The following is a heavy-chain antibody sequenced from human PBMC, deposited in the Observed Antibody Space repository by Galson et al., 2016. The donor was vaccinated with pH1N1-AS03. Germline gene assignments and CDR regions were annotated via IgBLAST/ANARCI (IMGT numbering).Heavy chain of an antibody. V-gene: IGHV2-5*02. D-gene: IGHD3-9*01. J-gene: IGHJ4*02. CDR1: GFSLTTSAVG. CDR2: IYWDDDK. Sequence: PALVKPTQTLTLTCTFSGFSLTTSAVGAVWIRQPPGKALEWLALIYWDDDKRYNSSLKSRLTITKDTSKNQVVLTMTNMDPVDTATYYCARTAGWLPDFWGQGTLVTVSS. CDR3: ARTAGWLPDF.